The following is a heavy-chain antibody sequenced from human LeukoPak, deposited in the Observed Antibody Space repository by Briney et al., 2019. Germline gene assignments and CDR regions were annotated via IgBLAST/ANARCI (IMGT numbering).Heavy chain of an antibody. CDR2: INHSGST. CDR1: GGSFRGYY. D-gene: IGHD5-12*01. Sequence: SETLSLTCAVYGGSFRGYYWSWIRQPPGKGLEWIGEINHSGSTNYNPSLKSRVTISVDTSKNQFSLKLSSVTAADTAVYYCAREGRGYSGYARYWGQGTLVTVSS. V-gene: IGHV4-34*01. CDR3: AREGRGYSGYARY. J-gene: IGHJ4*02.